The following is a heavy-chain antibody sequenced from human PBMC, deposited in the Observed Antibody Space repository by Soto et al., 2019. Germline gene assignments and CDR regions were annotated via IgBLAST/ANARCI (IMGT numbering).Heavy chain of an antibody. CDR1: GGSVNGYY. CDR2: INHTGGT. Sequence: SETLRVTWAGYGGSVNGYYWNWIRQPPGKGLGWIGEINHTGGTHYNPSLKSRVTMSVXXXXXXFXLXLXXXTAAXTAIYYCAIRIKVFGLLIPPFDPWGQGTQVT. V-gene: IGHV4-34*01. CDR3: AIRIKVFGLLIPPFDP. D-gene: IGHD3-3*01. J-gene: IGHJ5*02.